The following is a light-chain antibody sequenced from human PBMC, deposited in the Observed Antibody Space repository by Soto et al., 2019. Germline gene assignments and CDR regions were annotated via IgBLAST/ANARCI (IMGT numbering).Light chain of an antibody. J-gene: IGKJ2*01. CDR1: QSISGW. CDR3: QEYNTHSRYT. V-gene: IGKV1-5*03. CDR2: KAS. Sequence: DIQMTQSPSTLSAAVGDRVSITCRASQSISGWLAWYQQKPGKAPKLLIYKASSLESGVPSRFSGSGSGTEFTLTIRSLQPDDFATYYCQEYNTHSRYTFGQGTKLDIK.